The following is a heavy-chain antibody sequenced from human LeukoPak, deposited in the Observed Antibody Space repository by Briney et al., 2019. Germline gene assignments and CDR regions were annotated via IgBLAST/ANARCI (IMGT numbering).Heavy chain of an antibody. CDR2: IYHSGST. V-gene: IGHV4-38-2*01. D-gene: IGHD3-16*02. Sequence: SETLSLTCAVSGYSISSGYYWGWIRQPPGKGLEWIGSIYHSGSTYYNPSLKSRVTISVDTSKNQFSLKLSSVTAADTAVYYCARQLFLTFGGVIETFDYWGQGTPVTVSS. CDR3: ARQLFLTFGGVIETFDY. J-gene: IGHJ4*02. CDR1: GYSISSGYY.